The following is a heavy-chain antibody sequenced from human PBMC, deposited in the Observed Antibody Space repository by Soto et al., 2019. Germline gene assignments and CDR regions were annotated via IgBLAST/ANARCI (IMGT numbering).Heavy chain of an antibody. D-gene: IGHD3-10*01. Sequence: GGSLRLSCAASGFTFSDYYMSWIRQAPGKGLEWVSYISSSSSYTNYADSVKGRFTISRDNAKNSLYLQMNSLRAEDTAVYYCARPTDLRENWGLLWFGESKPDGRWFDPWGQGTLVTVSS. CDR3: ARPTDLRENWGLLWFGESKPDGRWFDP. CDR2: ISSSSSYT. V-gene: IGHV3-11*06. CDR1: GFTFSDYY. J-gene: IGHJ5*02.